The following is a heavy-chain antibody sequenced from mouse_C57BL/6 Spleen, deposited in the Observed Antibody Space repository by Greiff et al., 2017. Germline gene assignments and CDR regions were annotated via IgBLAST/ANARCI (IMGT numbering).Heavy chain of an antibody. Sequence: VQLQQSGPELVKPGASVKISCKASGYSFTDYNMNWVKQSNGKSLEWIGVINPNYGTTSYNQKFKGKATLTVDQSSSTAYMQLNSLTSEDSAGYYWARRSTVVEDWFAYWGQGTLVTVSA. V-gene: IGHV1-39*01. D-gene: IGHD1-1*01. J-gene: IGHJ3*01. CDR3: ARRSTVVEDWFAY. CDR1: GYSFTDYN. CDR2: INPNYGTT.